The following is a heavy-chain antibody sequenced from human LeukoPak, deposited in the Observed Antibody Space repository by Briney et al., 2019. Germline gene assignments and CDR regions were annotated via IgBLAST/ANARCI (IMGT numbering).Heavy chain of an antibody. D-gene: IGHD3-9*01. Sequence: SETLSLTCTVSGGSISSYYWSWIRQPPGKGLEWIGYIYYSGSTNYNPSLKSRVTISVDTSENQFSLKLSSVTAADTAVYYCARTDYDILTGYSYYFDYWGQGTLVTVSS. CDR1: GGSISSYY. CDR2: IYYSGST. J-gene: IGHJ4*02. CDR3: ARTDYDILTGYSYYFDY. V-gene: IGHV4-59*08.